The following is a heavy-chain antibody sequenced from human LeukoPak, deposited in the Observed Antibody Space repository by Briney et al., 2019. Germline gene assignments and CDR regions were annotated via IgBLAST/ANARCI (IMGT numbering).Heavy chain of an antibody. Sequence: GGSLRLSCAASGFTFSSYGMHWVRQAPGKGLEWVAVIWYDGSNKYYADSVKVRFTISRDNSKNTLYLQMNSLRAEDTAVYYCARELLRYYYYYGMDVWGQGTTVTVSS. J-gene: IGHJ6*02. CDR3: ARELLRYYYYYGMDV. CDR1: GFTFSSYG. D-gene: IGHD5/OR15-5a*01. V-gene: IGHV3-33*01. CDR2: IWYDGSNK.